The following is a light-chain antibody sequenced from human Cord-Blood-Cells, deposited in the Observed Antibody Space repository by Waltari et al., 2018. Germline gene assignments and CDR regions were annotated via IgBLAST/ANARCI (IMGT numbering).Light chain of an antibody. CDR3: CSYAGSYTWF. J-gene: IGLJ2*01. CDR1: SSAVGGYNY. CDR2: DVS. Sequence: QSALTQPRSVSGSPGQSVTIPCTGPSSAVGGYNYVSWYQQHPGKAPKLVIYDVSNRPSGVPDRFSGSKSGNTASLTISGLQAEDEADYYCCSYAGSYTWFFGGGTKLTVL. V-gene: IGLV2-11*01.